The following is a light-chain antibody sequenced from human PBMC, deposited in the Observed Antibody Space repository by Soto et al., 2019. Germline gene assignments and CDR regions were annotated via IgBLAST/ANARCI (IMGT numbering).Light chain of an antibody. Sequence: DIQMTQSPSSLSASVGDRVTISCRASQSISTYLNWYQQRPGEAPNLLIYATSTLQTGVPSRFSGSGSGADFTLTISRLQPEEFATYYCQQSHTIPWTFGQGTKVEIK. CDR1: QSISTY. CDR2: ATS. CDR3: QQSHTIPWT. V-gene: IGKV1-39*01. J-gene: IGKJ1*01.